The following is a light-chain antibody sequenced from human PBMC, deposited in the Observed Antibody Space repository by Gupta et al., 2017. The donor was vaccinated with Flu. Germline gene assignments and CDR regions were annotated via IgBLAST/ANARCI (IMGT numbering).Light chain of an antibody. CDR2: KGS. CDR3: CSYAGTSATV. J-gene: IGLJ2*01. CDR1: SSDVGNYNF. Sequence: GQSITISCTGTSSDVGNYNFVSWYQQHPGKAPKLIIYKGSQRPSGISNRFSGSKSGNTASLTISGLQAEDEAGYHCCSYAGTSATVFGGGTKVTVL. V-gene: IGLV2-23*01.